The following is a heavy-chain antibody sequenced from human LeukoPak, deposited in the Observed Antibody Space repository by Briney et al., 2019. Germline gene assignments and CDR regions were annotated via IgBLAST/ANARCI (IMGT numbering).Heavy chain of an antibody. J-gene: IGHJ4*02. CDR2: ISSGSSTI. CDR1: GFTFSSYS. V-gene: IGHV3-48*01. D-gene: IGHD4-11*01. Sequence: GGSLRLSCAASGFTFSSYSMNWVRQAPGKGLEWVSYISSGSSTIYYADSVKGRFTISRDNAKNSLYLQMNSLRAEDTAVYYCARTLYSNDDYWGQGTLVTVSS. CDR3: ARTLYSNDDY.